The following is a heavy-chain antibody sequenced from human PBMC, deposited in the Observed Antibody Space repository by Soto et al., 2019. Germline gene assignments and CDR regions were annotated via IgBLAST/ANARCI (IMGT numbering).Heavy chain of an antibody. Sequence: QVHLVQSGAEVQKPGSSVKVSCKASGGPFSTYAISWVRQAPGQGLEWMGGIIPFFVTASYAQKIQGRVTITADKSTTTAFMELRSLRSEDAAIYYCARSGLPAAIKSWLGPWGQGTQVTVSS. CDR1: GGPFSTYA. J-gene: IGHJ5*02. D-gene: IGHD2-2*01. CDR3: ARSGLPAAIKSWLGP. CDR2: IIPFFVTA. V-gene: IGHV1-69*06.